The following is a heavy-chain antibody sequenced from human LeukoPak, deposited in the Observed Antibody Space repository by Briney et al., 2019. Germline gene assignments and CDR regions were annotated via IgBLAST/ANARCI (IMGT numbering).Heavy chain of an antibody. CDR1: GFTFSSYG. CDR2: ISYDGSVK. CDR3: AKERTNSEDYFDY. D-gene: IGHD4-23*01. J-gene: IGHJ4*02. Sequence: PGGSLRLSCAASGFTFSSYGMHWVRQAPGKGLEWVAVISYDGSVKYYADSVKGRFTISRDNSENTLCLQMNSLRAEDTAMYYCAKERTNSEDYFDYWGQGTLVTVSS. V-gene: IGHV3-30*18.